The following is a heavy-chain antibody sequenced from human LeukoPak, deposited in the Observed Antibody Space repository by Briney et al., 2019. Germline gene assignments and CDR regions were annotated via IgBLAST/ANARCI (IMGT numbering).Heavy chain of an antibody. V-gene: IGHV3-9*01. CDR1: GFTFDDFA. Sequence: SLRLSCPASGFTFDDFAMHWVRQAPGKGLEWVSVISWNSGTIGYADSVKGRFTISIDNAKNSLYLQMNSLRTEDNALYYCAKGVRCAYFDFRGQRTLVTVSS. J-gene: IGHJ4*02. D-gene: IGHD3-10*01. CDR3: AKGVRCAYFDF. CDR2: ISWNSGTI.